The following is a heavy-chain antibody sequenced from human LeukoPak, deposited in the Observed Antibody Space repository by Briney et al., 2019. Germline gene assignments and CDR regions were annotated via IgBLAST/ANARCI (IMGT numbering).Heavy chain of an antibody. CDR2: IRSKAYGETA. Sequence: GGSLRLSCTASGFTFGDYAMSWIRQAPGKGLEWVGFIRSKAYGETADYAASVEGRFTISRNDSKAIAYLQMNSLKTEDTAVYHCTRDRGAYNLYDYWGQGTLVTVSS. D-gene: IGHD1-1*01. J-gene: IGHJ4*02. CDR1: GFTFGDYA. V-gene: IGHV3-49*03. CDR3: TRDRGAYNLYDY.